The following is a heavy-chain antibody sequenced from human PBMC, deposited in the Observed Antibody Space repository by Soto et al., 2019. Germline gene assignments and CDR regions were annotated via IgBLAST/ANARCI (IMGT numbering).Heavy chain of an antibody. CDR2: INTDGGNT. Sequence: QVQLVQSGAEVKKPGASVKVSCKASGYTFTSYAMHWVRQAPGQRLEWMGWINTDGGNTKYSQNFQGRVTITRDTSGSTAYMELSSLRSEDTAVYYCARGAYGSGSFSTPMHYWGQGTLVTVSS. CDR3: ARGAYGSGSFSTPMHY. J-gene: IGHJ4*02. CDR1: GYTFTSYA. V-gene: IGHV1-3*04. D-gene: IGHD3-10*01.